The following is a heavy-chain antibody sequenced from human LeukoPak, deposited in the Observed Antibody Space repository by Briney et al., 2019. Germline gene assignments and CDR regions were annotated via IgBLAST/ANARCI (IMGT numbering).Heavy chain of an antibody. D-gene: IGHD6-19*01. V-gene: IGHV4-61*02. Sequence: SETLSLTCTVSGGSISSSSYYWSWIRQPPGKGLEWIGRIYTSGSTNYNPSLKSRVTISVDTSKNQFSLKLSSVTAADTAVYYCARGGSGWNYYYYYMDVWGKGTTVTISS. J-gene: IGHJ6*03. CDR3: ARGGSGWNYYYYYMDV. CDR1: GGSISSSSYY. CDR2: IYTSGST.